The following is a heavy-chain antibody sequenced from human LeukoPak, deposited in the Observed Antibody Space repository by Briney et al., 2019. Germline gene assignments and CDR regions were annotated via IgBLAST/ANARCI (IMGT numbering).Heavy chain of an antibody. CDR1: GGTFSSYA. CDR2: ISAYNGNT. V-gene: IGHV1-18*01. Sequence: ASVKVSCKASGGTFSSYAISWVRQAPGQGLEWMGWISAYNGNTNYAQKLQGRVTMTTDTSTSTAYTELRSLRSDDTAVYYCVTTVTTSWFDPWGQGTLVTVSS. J-gene: IGHJ5*02. D-gene: IGHD4-17*01. CDR3: VTTVTTSWFDP.